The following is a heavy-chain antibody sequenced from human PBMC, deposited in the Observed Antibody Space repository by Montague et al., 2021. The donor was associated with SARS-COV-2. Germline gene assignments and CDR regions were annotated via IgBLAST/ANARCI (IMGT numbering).Heavy chain of an antibody. V-gene: IGHV4-34*01. CDR1: GGSLSGYY. CDR2: INHSANT. J-gene: IGHJ6*02. D-gene: IGHD3-10*01. CDR3: ASGIYPSGSYYNRYYYGLNI. Sequence: SHTLSLTCAVYGGSLSGYYWSWIRQPPEKGLEWIGEINHSANTKYNPSLKSPVTISIDTSKNQSSLKMTSVTAADTATYYCASGIYPSGSYYNRYYYGLNIWGPGTTVIVSS.